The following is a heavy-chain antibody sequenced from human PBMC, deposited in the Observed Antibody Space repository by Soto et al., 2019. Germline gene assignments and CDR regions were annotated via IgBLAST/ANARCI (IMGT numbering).Heavy chain of an antibody. CDR2: ISSSTNYI. CDR3: ARESEDLTSNFDY. V-gene: IGHV3-21*06. CDR1: GFTFTRYS. J-gene: IGHJ4*02. Sequence: PGGSLRLSCAASGFTFTRYSMNWVRQAPGKGLEWVSSISSSTNYIYYGDSMKGRFTISRDNAKNSLYLEMNSLRAEDTAVYYCARESEDLTSNFDYWGQGTLVTVSS.